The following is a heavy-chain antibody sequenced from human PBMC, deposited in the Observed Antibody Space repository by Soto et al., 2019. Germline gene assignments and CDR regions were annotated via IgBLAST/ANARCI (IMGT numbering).Heavy chain of an antibody. J-gene: IGHJ6*02. CDR1: GFTFSSSW. V-gene: IGHV3-7*03. CDR2: IKQDGSEK. CDR3: ARGGGIYYDFWSGSTYYYYGLDV. Sequence: XGSLRLSCAASGFTFSSSWMSWVRQTPGRGLEWVASIKQDGSEKYSVDSVKGRFTISRDNDKNSLYLQMNSLRAEDTAVYYCARGGGIYYDFWSGSTYYYYGLDVWGQGTTVTVSS. D-gene: IGHD3-3*01.